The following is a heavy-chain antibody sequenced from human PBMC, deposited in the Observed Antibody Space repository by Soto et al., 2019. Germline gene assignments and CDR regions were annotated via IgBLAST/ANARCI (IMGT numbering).Heavy chain of an antibody. CDR3: ASGEERVAMPSGY. CDR1: GGSISSYY. Sequence: QVQLQESGPGLVKPSETLSLTCTVSGGSISSYYWSWIRQPPGKGLEWIGYIYYSGSTNYNPSLRTRATXSXDXXKTQFSLRLRSVTAADTAVYYCASGEERVAMPSGYWGQGTLVTVSS. J-gene: IGHJ4*02. V-gene: IGHV4-59*01. D-gene: IGHD2-2*01. CDR2: IYYSGST.